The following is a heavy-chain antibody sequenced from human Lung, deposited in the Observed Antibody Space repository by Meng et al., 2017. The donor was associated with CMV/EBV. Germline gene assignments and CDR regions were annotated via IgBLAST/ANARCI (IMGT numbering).Heavy chain of an antibody. Sequence: SVKVSXKASGYTFTDYYLHWVRQAPGQGLEWMAWINVYSGGTNSAQKFQGRVALTRDTSIRTAYMELSSLRSDDTAVYYCARVYCGGDCSFDYWGQGILVTVSS. CDR2: INVYSGGT. V-gene: IGHV1-2*02. J-gene: IGHJ4*02. CDR3: ARVYCGGDCSFDY. D-gene: IGHD2-21*01. CDR1: GYTFTDYY.